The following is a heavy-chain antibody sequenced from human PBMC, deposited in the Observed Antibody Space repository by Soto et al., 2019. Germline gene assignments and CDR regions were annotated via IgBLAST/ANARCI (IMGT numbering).Heavy chain of an antibody. J-gene: IGHJ6*02. V-gene: IGHV4-59*01. CDR1: GGSISSYY. CDR2: IYYSGST. D-gene: IGHD5-18*01. Sequence: SETLSLTRTVSGGSISSYYWSWIRQPPGKGLEWIGYIYYSGSTNYNPSLKSRVTISVDTSKNQFSLKLSSVTAADTAVYYCARHPGYSYGCPYYYYGIDVWGQGTTVTVSS. CDR3: ARHPGYSYGCPYYYYGIDV.